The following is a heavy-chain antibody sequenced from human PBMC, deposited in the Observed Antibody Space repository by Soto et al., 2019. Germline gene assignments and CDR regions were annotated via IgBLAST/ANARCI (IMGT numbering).Heavy chain of an antibody. CDR1: GGSISGSPYH. V-gene: IGHV4-39*02. CDR2: IDESGKV. D-gene: IGHD6-19*01. Sequence: PPETLSLTCTVPGGSISGSPYHWGWIRQPPGKGLEWIGGIDESGKVYYNPSLTGRPTLSVDTSKNRFALNLNTVTAADTAVYYCAIPPPIEVAGPDYWGQGTLVTVSS. J-gene: IGHJ4*02. CDR3: AIPPPIEVAGPDY.